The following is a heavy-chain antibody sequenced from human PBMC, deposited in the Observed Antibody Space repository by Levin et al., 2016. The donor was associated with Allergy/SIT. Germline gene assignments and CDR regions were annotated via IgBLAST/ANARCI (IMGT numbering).Heavy chain of an antibody. CDR2: MNPNSGNT. V-gene: IGHV1-8*01. D-gene: IGHD2-2*01. CDR3: ATLLGYQLDFDP. J-gene: IGHJ5*02. CDR1: GYTFTSYD. Sequence: ASVKVSCKASGYTFTSYDINWVRQATGQGLEWMGWMNPNSGNTGYAQKFQGRVTMTRNTSISTAYMELSSLRSEDTAVYYCATLLGYQLDFDPWGQGTLATVSS.